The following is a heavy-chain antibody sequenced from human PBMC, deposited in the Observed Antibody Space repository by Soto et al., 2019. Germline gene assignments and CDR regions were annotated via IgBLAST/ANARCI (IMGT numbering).Heavy chain of an antibody. CDR3: GAATGAY. CDR2: ISRSSSYI. Sequence: EVQLVESGGGLVKPGGSLRLSCAASGFTFSSYTMNWVRQAPGKGLEWVSSISRSSSYIYFADSVKGRFTISRHNAKNSLYLQMNSLRAEDTAVYYCGAATGAYWGQGTLVTVSS. J-gene: IGHJ4*02. CDR1: GFTFSSYT. V-gene: IGHV3-21*01. D-gene: IGHD2-15*01.